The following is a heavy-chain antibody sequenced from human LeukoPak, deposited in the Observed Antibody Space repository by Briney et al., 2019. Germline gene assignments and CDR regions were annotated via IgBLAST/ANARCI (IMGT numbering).Heavy chain of an antibody. CDR1: GFTFSSYS. V-gene: IGHV3-21*01. CDR2: ISSSSSYI. J-gene: IGHJ4*02. CDR3: ASPLTAAAGLNFDY. Sequence: GGSLRLSCAASGFTFSSYSMNWVRQAPGKGLEWVSSISSSSSYIYYADSVKGRFTISRDNAKNSLYLQMNSLRDEDTAVYYCASPLTAAAGLNFDYWGQGTLVTVSS. D-gene: IGHD6-13*01.